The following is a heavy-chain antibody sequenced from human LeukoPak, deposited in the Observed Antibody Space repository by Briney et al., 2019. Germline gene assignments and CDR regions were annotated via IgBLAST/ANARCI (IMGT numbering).Heavy chain of an antibody. CDR3: ATPNIVATIGGWYYFDY. Sequence: PGRSLRPSCAASGFTFSSYAMHWVRQAPGKELEWVAVISYDGSNKYYADSVKGRFTISRDNSKNTLYLRMNSLRAEDTAVYYCATPNIVATIGGWYYFDYWGQGTLVTVSS. V-gene: IGHV3-30*04. CDR2: ISYDGSNK. J-gene: IGHJ4*02. D-gene: IGHD5-12*01. CDR1: GFTFSSYA.